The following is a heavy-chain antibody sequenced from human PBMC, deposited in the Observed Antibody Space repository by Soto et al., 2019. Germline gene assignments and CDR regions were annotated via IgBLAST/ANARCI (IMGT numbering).Heavy chain of an antibody. CDR1: GGSVTSHH. CDR3: ASDMHAGFNHCFHR. CDR2: TSYTGNT. J-gene: IGHJ5*02. V-gene: IGHV4-59*02. D-gene: IGHD2-8*01. Sequence: SETLSLTCIVSGGSVTSHHWNCIRKFPLQGLEWIAYTSYTGNTNSTPSLHRRVTISLYTPKNQLSLKLTFMTAADTPVYYCASDMHAGFNHCFHRSGEGAMVTVYS.